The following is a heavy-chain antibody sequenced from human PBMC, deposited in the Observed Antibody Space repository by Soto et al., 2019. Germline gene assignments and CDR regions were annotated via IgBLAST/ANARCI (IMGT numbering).Heavy chain of an antibody. V-gene: IGHV1-8*01. D-gene: IGHD3-9*01. CDR1: GYTFTSYD. Sequence: ASVKVSCKASGYTFTSYDINWVRQATGQGLEWMGWMNPNSGNTGYAQKFQGRVTMTRNTSISTAYMELSSLRSEDTAMYYCARDGGYFDWFHSVHYMDVWGKGTTVTVSS. CDR3: ARDGGYFDWFHSVHYMDV. CDR2: MNPNSGNT. J-gene: IGHJ6*03.